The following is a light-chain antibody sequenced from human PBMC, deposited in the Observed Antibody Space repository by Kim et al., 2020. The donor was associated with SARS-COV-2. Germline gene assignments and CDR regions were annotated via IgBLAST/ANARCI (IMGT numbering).Light chain of an antibody. CDR3: QQRSNWPYT. J-gene: IGKJ2*01. Sequence: SLSPAYRATLSCRASQSVSSHLAWYQQKPGQPPRLLIYDASNRATAIPGRFSGSGSGTDFSLTISSLGPEDFAVYYCQQRSNWPYTFGQGTKLEI. CDR1: QSVSSH. CDR2: DAS. V-gene: IGKV3-11*01.